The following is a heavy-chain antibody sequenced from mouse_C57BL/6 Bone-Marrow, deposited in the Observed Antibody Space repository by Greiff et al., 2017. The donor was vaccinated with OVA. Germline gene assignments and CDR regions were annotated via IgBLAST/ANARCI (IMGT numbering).Heavy chain of an antibody. J-gene: IGHJ1*03. CDR3: ARDYYGSSHWYFDV. Sequence: EVKLVESGGGLVKPGGSLKLSCAASGFTFSSYAMSWVRQTPEKRLEWVATISDGGSYTYYPDNVKGRFTISRDNAKNNLYLQMSHLKSEDTAMYYCARDYYGSSHWYFDVWGTGTTGTVSS. CDR1: GFTFSSYA. CDR2: ISDGGSYT. V-gene: IGHV5-4*01. D-gene: IGHD1-1*01.